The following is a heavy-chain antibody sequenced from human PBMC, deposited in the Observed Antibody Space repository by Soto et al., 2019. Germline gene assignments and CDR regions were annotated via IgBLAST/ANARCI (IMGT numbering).Heavy chain of an antibody. V-gene: IGHV3-30-3*01. D-gene: IGHD5-12*01. J-gene: IGHJ2*01. CDR1: GFTFSSYA. Sequence: QVQLVESGGGVVQPGRSLRLSCAASGFTFSSYAMHWVRQAPGKGLEWVAVISYDGSNKYYADSVKGRFTISRDNSKNTLYLQMNSLRAEDPAVYYCASPRWRDGYNWGYFDLWGRGTLVTVSS. CDR3: ASPRWRDGYNWGYFDL. CDR2: ISYDGSNK.